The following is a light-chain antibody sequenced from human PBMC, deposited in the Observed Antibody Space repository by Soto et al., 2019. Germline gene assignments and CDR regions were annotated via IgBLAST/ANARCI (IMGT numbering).Light chain of an antibody. V-gene: IGKV3-20*01. Sequence: ELVLTQSPGTLSLSPGERATLSCRASQSVSNNYLAWYQQRPGQAPRLLIYDTSKRATGIPDRFSGSGSGTDFTLTISRLEPEDFAVYYCQQYQNSPRTFGQGTKVDIK. J-gene: IGKJ1*01. CDR1: QSVSNNY. CDR3: QQYQNSPRT. CDR2: DTS.